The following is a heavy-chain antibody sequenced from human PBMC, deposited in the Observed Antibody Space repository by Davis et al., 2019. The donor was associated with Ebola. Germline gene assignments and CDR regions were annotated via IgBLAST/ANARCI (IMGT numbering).Heavy chain of an antibody. J-gene: IGHJ6*02. Sequence: GESLKISCEASGFTVSSYYMNWVRQAPGKGLEWVSVIYSGGDTYYTDSVKGRFTISRDNSKNMLYLQLSNLTPEDSAVYYCARDSFPEDGMDVWGQGTTVTVSS. CDR3: ARDSFPEDGMDV. CDR1: GFTVSSYY. V-gene: IGHV3-53*01. CDR2: IYSGGDT.